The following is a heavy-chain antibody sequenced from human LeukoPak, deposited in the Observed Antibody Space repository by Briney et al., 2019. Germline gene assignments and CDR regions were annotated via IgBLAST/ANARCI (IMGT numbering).Heavy chain of an antibody. CDR3: ARDEVGGDSTFDY. J-gene: IGHJ4*02. CDR2: INAGNGNT. V-gene: IGHV1-3*01. D-gene: IGHD2-21*02. Sequence: ASVKVSCKASGYTFTIYAMHWVRQAPGQRLEWMGWINAGNGNTKYSQKFQGRVTITRDTSASTAYMELSSLRSEDTAVYYCARDEVGGDSTFDYWGQGTLVTVSS. CDR1: GYTFTIYA.